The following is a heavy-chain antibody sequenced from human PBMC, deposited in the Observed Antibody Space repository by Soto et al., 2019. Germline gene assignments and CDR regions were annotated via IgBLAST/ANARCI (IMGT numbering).Heavy chain of an antibody. CDR1: GYTLSELS. CDR2: FDPEDGET. V-gene: IGHV1-24*01. Sequence: ASVKVSCKVSGYTLSELSMHWVRQAPGKGLEWMGGFDPEDGETIYAQKFQGRVTMTEDTSTDTAYMELSSLRSEDTAVYYCATFFMVRRPVIVADYSGQAPLLSLSS. D-gene: IGHD5-12*01. J-gene: IGHJ4*02. CDR3: ATFFMVRRPVIVADY.